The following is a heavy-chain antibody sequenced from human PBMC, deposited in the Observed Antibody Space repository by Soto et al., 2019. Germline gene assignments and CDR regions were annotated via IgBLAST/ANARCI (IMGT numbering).Heavy chain of an antibody. CDR2: IYYSGSA. CDR1: DGYIRSYG. Sequence: SVTKCVTRSVADGYIRSYGWSWIRKKTGKGLEWIGYIYYSGSANYNPSLKSRVTISVDTSKNQFSLKLSSVTPDDTAVYYCARLIGNSWLDYWGQGTLVTVSS. D-gene: IGHD6-13*01. V-gene: IGHV4-59*08. J-gene: IGHJ4*02. CDR3: ARLIGNSWLDY.